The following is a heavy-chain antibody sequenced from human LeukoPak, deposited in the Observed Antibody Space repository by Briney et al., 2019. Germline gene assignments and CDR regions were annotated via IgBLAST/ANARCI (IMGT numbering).Heavy chain of an antibody. V-gene: IGHV3-33*01. CDR3: ARVIRGGGLGSFDY. CDR2: IWYDGNNK. D-gene: IGHD5-12*01. Sequence: GGSLRLSCAASGFIFRNYGMHWVRQAPGKGLEWASVIWYDGNNKFYEDTVKGRFTISRDNFKNTLYLQMNSLRAEDTAVYYCARVIRGGGLGSFDYWGQGTLVTVSS. CDR1: GFIFRNYG. J-gene: IGHJ4*02.